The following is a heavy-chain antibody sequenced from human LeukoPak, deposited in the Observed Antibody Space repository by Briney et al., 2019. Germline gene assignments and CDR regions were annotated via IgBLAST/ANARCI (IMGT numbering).Heavy chain of an antibody. V-gene: IGHV4-39*07. CDR1: GGSISSSSYY. Sequence: SETLSLTCTVSGGSISSSSYYWGWIRQPPGKGLEWIGSIYYSGSTYYNPSLKSRVTISVDTYKNQFSLKLSSVTAADTAVYYCARGPSYYDFWSGYYFGSIYYMDVWGKGTTVNVSS. CDR2: IYYSGST. D-gene: IGHD3-3*01. CDR3: ARGPSYYDFWSGYYFGSIYYMDV. J-gene: IGHJ6*03.